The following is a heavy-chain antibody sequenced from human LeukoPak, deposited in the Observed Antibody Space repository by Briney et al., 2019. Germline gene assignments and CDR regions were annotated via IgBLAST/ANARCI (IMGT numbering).Heavy chain of an antibody. J-gene: IGHJ4*02. CDR1: GFTVSSNY. V-gene: IGHV3-66*01. CDR2: IYSGGTT. CDR3: AKDPSAVITTPCSDY. D-gene: IGHD3-22*01. Sequence: PGGSLRLSCAASGFTVSSNYMSWVRQAPGKGLEWVSVIYSGGTTYYADSVKGRFTIPRDNSKNTLYLQMNSLRAEDTAVYYCAKDPSAVITTPCSDYWGQGTLVTVSS.